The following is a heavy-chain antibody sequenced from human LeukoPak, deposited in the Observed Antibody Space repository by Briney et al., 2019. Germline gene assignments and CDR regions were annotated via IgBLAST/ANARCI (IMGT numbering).Heavy chain of an antibody. CDR2: PSGSGGST. D-gene: IGHD1-26*01. Sequence: PVGSLRLSCAASGFTFSSYAMSWVRQAPGKGLEWVSAPSGSGGSTYYADSVKGRFTISRDNSKNTLYLQMNSLRAEDTAVYYCAKHPRSGSYYIFDYWGQGTLVTVSS. CDR3: AKHPRSGSYYIFDY. CDR1: GFTFSSYA. V-gene: IGHV3-23*01. J-gene: IGHJ4*02.